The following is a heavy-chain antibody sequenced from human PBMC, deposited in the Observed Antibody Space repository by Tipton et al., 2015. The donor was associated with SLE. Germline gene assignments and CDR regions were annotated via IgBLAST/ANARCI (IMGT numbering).Heavy chain of an antibody. CDR2: ISGTGTT. Sequence: LRLSCSVSGDSISDYHWNWIRQPPGKGLEWIGHISGTGTTKYNPSLETRVTISVDTSKNQFSLKLTSVTAADTAVYYCAKRDLKFGDYSWFDPWGQGTLVIVSS. CDR3: AKRDLKFGDYSWFDP. V-gene: IGHV4-59*08. J-gene: IGHJ5*02. D-gene: IGHD4-17*01. CDR1: GDSISDYH.